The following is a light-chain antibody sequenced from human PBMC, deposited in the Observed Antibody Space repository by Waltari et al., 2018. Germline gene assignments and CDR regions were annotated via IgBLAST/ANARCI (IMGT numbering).Light chain of an antibody. J-gene: IGKJ3*01. Sequence: DIQMPQLPPSVSAPVGERAPLTCRASQGISSWLAWYQQKPGKAPKLLIYAASSLQSGVPSRFSGSGSGTDFTLTISSLQPEDFATYYCQQANSFPITFGPGTKVDIK. V-gene: IGKV1-12*01. CDR1: QGISSW. CDR2: AAS. CDR3: QQANSFPIT.